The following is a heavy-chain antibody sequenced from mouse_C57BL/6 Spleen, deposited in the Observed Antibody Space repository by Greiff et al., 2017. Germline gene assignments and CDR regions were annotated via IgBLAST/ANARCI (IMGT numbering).Heavy chain of an antibody. CDR3: AIPTTPLPAWYVDV. CDR2: IHPSDSDT. Sequence: VQLQQPGAELVKPGASVKVSCKASGYTFTSYWMHWVKQRPGQGLEWIGRIHPSDSDTNYNQMVQGKATLTVDNTSSASYMQLSSLTSEDSSGYSSAIPTTPLPAWYVDVWGTETTVTVSS. V-gene: IGHV1-74*01. CDR1: GYTFTSYW. J-gene: IGHJ1*03. D-gene: IGHD2-13*01.